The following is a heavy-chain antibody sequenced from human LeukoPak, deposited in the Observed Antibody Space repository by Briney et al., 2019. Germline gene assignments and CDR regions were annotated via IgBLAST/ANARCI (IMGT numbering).Heavy chain of an antibody. CDR2: INSDGSST. V-gene: IGHV3-74*01. Sequence: GGSLRLSCAASGFTFSSYWMHWVRQAPGKGLVWVSRINSDGSSTSYADSVKGRFTISRDNAKNTLYLQMNSLRAEDTAVYYCAREVAAADTIDYWFDPWGQGTLVTVSS. J-gene: IGHJ5*02. CDR3: AREVAAADTIDYWFDP. CDR1: GFTFSSYW. D-gene: IGHD6-13*01.